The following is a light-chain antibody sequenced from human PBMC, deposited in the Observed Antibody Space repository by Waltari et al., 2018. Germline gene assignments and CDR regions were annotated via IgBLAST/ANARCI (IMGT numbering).Light chain of an antibody. Sequence: QSVLTPPPSVSGAPGQRVTISSTGSSSNIGAGYHVHWYQQLPGTAPKLLIYGNSNRPSGVPDRFSGSKSGTSASLAITGLQAEDEADYYCQSYDSIHVVFGGGTKLTVL. V-gene: IGLV1-40*01. CDR1: SSNIGAGYH. J-gene: IGLJ2*01. CDR2: GNS. CDR3: QSYDSIHVV.